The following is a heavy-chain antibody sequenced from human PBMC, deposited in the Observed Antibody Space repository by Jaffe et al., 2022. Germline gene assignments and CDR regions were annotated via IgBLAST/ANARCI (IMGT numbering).Heavy chain of an antibody. D-gene: IGHD5-12*01. J-gene: IGHJ5*02. CDR1: GYTFTSYA. Sequence: QVQLVQSGSELKKPGASVKVSCKASGYTFTSYAMNWVRQAPGQGLEWMGWINTNTGNPTYAQGFTGRFVFSLDTSVSTAYLQISSLKAEDTAVYYCARDDRDGYNLFWRGGGGNWFDPWGQGTLVTVSS. V-gene: IGHV7-4-1*02. CDR2: INTNTGNP. CDR3: ARDDRDGYNLFWRGGGGNWFDP.